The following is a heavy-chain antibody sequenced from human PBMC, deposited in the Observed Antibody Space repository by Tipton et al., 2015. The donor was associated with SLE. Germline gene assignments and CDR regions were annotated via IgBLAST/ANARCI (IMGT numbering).Heavy chain of an antibody. Sequence: TLSLTCTVSGGSISSHYWSWIWQPPGKGLEWIGYIYYSGSTNYNPSLKSRVTISVDTSKNQFSLKLSSVAAADTAVYYCAREAGGASSTYLNWFDPWGQGTLVTVSS. V-gene: IGHV4-59*11. J-gene: IGHJ5*02. CDR3: AREAGGASSTYLNWFDP. CDR2: IYYSGST. CDR1: GGSISSHY. D-gene: IGHD6-13*01.